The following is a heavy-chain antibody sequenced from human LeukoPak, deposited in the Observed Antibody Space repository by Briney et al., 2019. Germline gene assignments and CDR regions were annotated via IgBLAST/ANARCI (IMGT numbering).Heavy chain of an antibody. D-gene: IGHD6-6*01. V-gene: IGHV4-30-2*01. CDR3: ARESYGIAAPDY. Sequence: PSETLSLTCTVSGGSISSGGYYWSWLRQPPGKGLEWIGYIYHSGSTYYNPSLKSRVTISVDRSKNQFSLKLSSVTAADTAVYYCARESYGIAAPDYWGQGTLVTVSS. CDR1: GGSISSGGYY. CDR2: IYHSGST. J-gene: IGHJ4*02.